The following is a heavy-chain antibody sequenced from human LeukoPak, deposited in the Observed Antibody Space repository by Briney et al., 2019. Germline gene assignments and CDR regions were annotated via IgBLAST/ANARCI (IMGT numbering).Heavy chain of an antibody. CDR2: ISFDGSNK. J-gene: IGHJ4*02. D-gene: IGHD3-3*01. CDR3: AKGLKSALWSGYYTR. CDR1: GFTFSNYA. V-gene: IGHV3-30*04. Sequence: GGSLRLSCAASGFTFSNYAMHWVRQTPGKGLEWVALISFDGSNKYYADSVKGRFTISRDNSKNTLYLQMNSLRAEDTAVYYCAKGLKSALWSGYYTRWGQGTLVTVSS.